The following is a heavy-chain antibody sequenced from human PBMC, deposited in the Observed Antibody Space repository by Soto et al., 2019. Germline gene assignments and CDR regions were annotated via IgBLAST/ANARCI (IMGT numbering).Heavy chain of an antibody. CDR2: ISYDGSNK. Sequence: QVQLVESGGGVVQPGRSLRLSCAASGFTFSSYGMHWVRQAPGKGLEWVAVISYDGSNKYYADSVKGRFTISRDNSKNTLYLQMNSLRAEDTAVYYCAKLPVDTAMVTDYWGQGTLVTVSS. J-gene: IGHJ4*02. CDR3: AKLPVDTAMVTDY. D-gene: IGHD5-18*01. V-gene: IGHV3-30*18. CDR1: GFTFSSYG.